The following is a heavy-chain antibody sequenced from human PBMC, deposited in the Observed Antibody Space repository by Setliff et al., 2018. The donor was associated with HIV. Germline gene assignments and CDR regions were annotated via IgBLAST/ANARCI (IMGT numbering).Heavy chain of an antibody. CDR2: FYHSGST. CDR1: GYSISSGYY. CDR3: ARFVVVTAIQSYWYFDL. J-gene: IGHJ2*01. D-gene: IGHD2-21*02. Sequence: SETLSLTCAVSGYSISSGYYWGWVRQPPEKGLEWIGSFYHSGSTYYNPSLKSRVTISVDTSKNQFSLKLSSVTAADTAVYYCARFVVVTAIQSYWYFDLWGRGTLVTVSS. V-gene: IGHV4-38-2*01.